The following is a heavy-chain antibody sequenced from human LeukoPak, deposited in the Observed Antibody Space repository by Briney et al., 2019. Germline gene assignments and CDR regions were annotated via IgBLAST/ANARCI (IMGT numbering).Heavy chain of an antibody. V-gene: IGHV3-23*01. CDR3: ARDNRDIAVVPAAMGDYYYYGMDV. CDR2: ISGSGDST. Sequence: GGSLRLSCAASGFTFSNYAMGWVRQAPWKGLEWVSGISGSGDSTHYADSVKGRFTISRDNSKNTLYLQMNSLRAEDTAVYYCARDNRDIAVVPAAMGDYYYYGMDVWGQGTTVTVSS. CDR1: GFTFSNYA. D-gene: IGHD2-2*01. J-gene: IGHJ6*02.